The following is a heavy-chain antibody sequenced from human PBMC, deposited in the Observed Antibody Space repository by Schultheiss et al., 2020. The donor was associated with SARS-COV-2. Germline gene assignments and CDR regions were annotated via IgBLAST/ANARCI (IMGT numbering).Heavy chain of an antibody. J-gene: IGHJ4*02. CDR3: ARDLAVSGSSPVDY. V-gene: IGHV3-30*04. Sequence: GESLKISCAASGFTFSSYAMHWVRQAPGKGLEWVAVISYDGSNKYYADSVKGRFTISRDNSKNTLYLQMNSLRAEDTAVYYCARDLAVSGSSPVDYWGQGTLVTVSS. D-gene: IGHD1-26*01. CDR1: GFTFSSYA. CDR2: ISYDGSNK.